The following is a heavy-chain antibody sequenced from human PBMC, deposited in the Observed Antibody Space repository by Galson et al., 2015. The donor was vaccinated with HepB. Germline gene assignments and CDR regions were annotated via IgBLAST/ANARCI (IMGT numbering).Heavy chain of an antibody. CDR2: ISYDGSNK. D-gene: IGHD3-22*01. CDR3: ARDYYDSSGYFIFDY. J-gene: IGHJ4*02. Sequence: LRLSCAASGFTFSSYAMHWVRQAPGKGLEWVAVISYDGSNKYYADSVKGRFTISRDNSKNTLYLQMNSLRAEDTAVYYCARDYYDSSGYFIFDYWGQGTLVTVSS. CDR1: GFTFSSYA. V-gene: IGHV3-30-3*01.